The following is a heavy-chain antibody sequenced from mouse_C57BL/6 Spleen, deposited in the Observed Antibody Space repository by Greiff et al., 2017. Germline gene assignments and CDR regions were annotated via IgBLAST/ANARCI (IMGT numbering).Heavy chain of an antibody. J-gene: IGHJ2*01. V-gene: IGHV1-74*01. Sequence: QVQLQQPGAELVKPGASVKLSCKASGYTFTSYWMHWVKQRPGQGLEWIGRIHPSDSDTNYNQKFKGKATLTVDKSSSTAYLQLSSLTSEDSAVYDGAAITTVVAPFDYWGQGTTLTVSS. CDR2: IHPSDSDT. D-gene: IGHD1-1*01. CDR3: AAITTVVAPFDY. CDR1: GYTFTSYW.